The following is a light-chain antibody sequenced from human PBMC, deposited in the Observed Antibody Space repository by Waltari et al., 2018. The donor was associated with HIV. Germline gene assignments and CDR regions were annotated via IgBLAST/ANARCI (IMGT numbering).Light chain of an antibody. CDR1: SPHPGPTT. CDR2: NNN. Sequence: QSVLTQPPSASGTPGQRVPISCSASSPHPGPTTVSRLRQVPGTPPKLLIYNNNQRPSGVPDRFSGSKSGTSASLAITGLQSEDEADYHCAAWDDSLNGQVVFGGGTKLTVL. J-gene: IGLJ3*02. CDR3: AAWDDSLNGQVV. V-gene: IGLV1-44*01.